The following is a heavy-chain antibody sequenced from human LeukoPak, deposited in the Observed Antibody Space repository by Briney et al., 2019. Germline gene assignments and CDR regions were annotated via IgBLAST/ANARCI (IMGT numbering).Heavy chain of an antibody. V-gene: IGHV3-23*01. J-gene: IGHJ3*02. Sequence: GGSLRLSCAASGFTFSSYGMSWVRQAPGKGLEWVSAISGSGGSTYYADSVKGRFTISRDNSKNTLYLQMNSLRAEDTAVYYCARDHHRRLYDSQARDTFDIWGQGTMVTVSS. CDR2: ISGSGGST. CDR1: GFTFSSYG. CDR3: ARDHHRRLYDSQARDTFDI. D-gene: IGHD3-22*01.